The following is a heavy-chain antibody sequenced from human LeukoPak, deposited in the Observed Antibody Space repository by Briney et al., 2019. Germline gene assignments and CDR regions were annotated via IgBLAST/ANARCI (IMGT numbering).Heavy chain of an antibody. Sequence: ASVKVSCKASGYTFTGYYMHWVRQAPGQGLEWMGWINPNSGGTNYAQKFQGRVTMTRDTSISTAYLQWSSLKASDTAIYYCARLGSDYYDSSGSIDYWGQGTLVTVSS. J-gene: IGHJ4*02. CDR2: INPNSGGT. D-gene: IGHD3-22*01. CDR3: ARLGSDYYDSSGSIDY. V-gene: IGHV1-2*02. CDR1: GYTFTGYY.